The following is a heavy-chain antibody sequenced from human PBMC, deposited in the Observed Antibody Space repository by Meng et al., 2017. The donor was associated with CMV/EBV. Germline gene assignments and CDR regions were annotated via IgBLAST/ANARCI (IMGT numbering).Heavy chain of an antibody. J-gene: IGHJ4*02. D-gene: IGHD2-2*01. Sequence: LSLTCASSGFSFSSYWMSWVRQAPGKGLEWVANIKPDGSEKYSVDSVKGQFTVSRDNAKNSLDLQMNSLRAEDTAVYYCARDLYCSSISCYTGDYFDYWGRGTLVTVSS. CDR2: IKPDGSEK. CDR1: GFSFSSYW. CDR3: ARDLYCSSISCYTGDYFDY. V-gene: IGHV3-7*01.